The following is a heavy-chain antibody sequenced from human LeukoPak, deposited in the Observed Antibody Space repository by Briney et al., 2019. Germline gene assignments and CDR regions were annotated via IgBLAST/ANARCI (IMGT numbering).Heavy chain of an antibody. D-gene: IGHD2-15*01. CDR3: ARLRYCSGGSCYSDY. Sequence: SETLSLTCTVSGGSISSSSYYWGWIRQPPGKGLEWIGSIYYSGSTYYNPSLKSRVTISVDASKNQFSLKLSSVTAADTAVYYCARLRYCSGGSCYSDYWGQGTLVTVSS. CDR1: GGSISSSSYY. J-gene: IGHJ4*02. V-gene: IGHV4-39*01. CDR2: IYYSGST.